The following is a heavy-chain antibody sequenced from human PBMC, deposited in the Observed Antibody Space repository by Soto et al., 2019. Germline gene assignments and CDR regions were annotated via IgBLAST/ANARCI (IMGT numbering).Heavy chain of an antibody. CDR1: SGSISSSNW. CDR2: VYHSGTT. J-gene: IGHJ4*02. V-gene: IGHV4-4*02. CDR3: ARQPESTSYFDY. D-gene: IGHD2-2*01. Sequence: SETLSLTCAVSSGSISSSNWWSWVRQAPGKGLEWIGEVYHSGTTNLNPSLKSRVSIFVDRSKNQFSLELNSATAADRAVYYCARQPESTSYFDYWGQGILVTVSS.